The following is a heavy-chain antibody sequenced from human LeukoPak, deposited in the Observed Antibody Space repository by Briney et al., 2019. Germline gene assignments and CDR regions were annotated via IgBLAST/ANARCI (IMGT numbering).Heavy chain of an antibody. V-gene: IGHV1-2*02. J-gene: IGHJ4*02. Sequence: ASVKVSCKASGYTFTGYYMHRVRQAPGQGLEWMGWINPNSGGTNYAQKFQGRVTMTRDTSISTAYMELSRLRSDDTAVYYCARGAGFSSSAYSSSSGDYWGQGTLVTVSS. CDR1: GYTFTGYY. CDR3: ARGAGFSSSAYSSSSGDY. D-gene: IGHD6-6*01. CDR2: INPNSGGT.